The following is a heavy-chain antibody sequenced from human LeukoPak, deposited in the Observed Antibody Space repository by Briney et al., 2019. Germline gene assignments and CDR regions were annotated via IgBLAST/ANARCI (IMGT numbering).Heavy chain of an antibody. CDR2: INAGNGRT. Sequence: ASVKVSCKASGGTFSSYAISWVRQAPGQRLEWMGWINAGNGRTKYSQQFQGRLAITRDTSANTVYMDLSSLTSEDMAVYYCARGRWVATNQGYYLDDWGQGTLVTVSS. V-gene: IGHV1-3*03. J-gene: IGHJ4*02. CDR1: GGTFSSYA. CDR3: ARGRWVATNQGYYLDD. D-gene: IGHD5-12*01.